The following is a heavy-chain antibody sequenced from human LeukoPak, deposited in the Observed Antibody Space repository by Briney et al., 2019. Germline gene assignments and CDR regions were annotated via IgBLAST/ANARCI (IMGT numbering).Heavy chain of an antibody. Sequence: SETLSLTCTVSGGSISSSSYYWGWIRQPPGKGLEWIGSIYYSGSTYYNPSLKSRVTISVDTSKNQFSLKLSSVTAADTAVYYCARLSVWGSSFFDYWGQGTLVTVSS. CDR1: GGSISSSSYY. D-gene: IGHD3-16*01. CDR3: ARLSVWGSSFFDY. V-gene: IGHV4-39*01. CDR2: IYYSGST. J-gene: IGHJ4*02.